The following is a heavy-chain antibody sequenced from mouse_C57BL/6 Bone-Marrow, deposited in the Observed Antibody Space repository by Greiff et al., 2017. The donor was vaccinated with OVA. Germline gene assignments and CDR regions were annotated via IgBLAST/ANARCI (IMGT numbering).Heavy chain of an antibody. D-gene: IGHD2-4*01. CDR3: TRDDYDVGFAY. CDR1: GFNIKDYY. CDR2: IDPEDGDT. J-gene: IGHJ3*01. Sequence: EVKLQESGAELVRPGASVKLSCTASGFNIKDYYMHWVKQRPDQGLEWIGWIDPEDGDTEYAQKFQGKATMTADTSSNTAYLQLSSLTSEAAVVYYGTRDDYDVGFAYWGQGTLVTVSA. V-gene: IGHV14-1*01.